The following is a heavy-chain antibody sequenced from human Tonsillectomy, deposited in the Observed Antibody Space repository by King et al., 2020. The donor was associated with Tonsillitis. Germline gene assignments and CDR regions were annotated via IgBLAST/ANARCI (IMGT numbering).Heavy chain of an antibody. CDR2: IIPFFGTT. V-gene: IGHV1-69*01. CDR1: GGTFSSYA. D-gene: IGHD2-2*01. CDR3: AREAPRDCSRSNCYVASYYYYAMDV. Sequence: QLVQSGAEVKKPGSSVKVSCKASGGTFSSYAISWVRQAPGQGLEWMGGIIPFFGTTNYAQKFQGRVTITADESTSTAYMDLNSLRFEDTAVYYCAREAPRDCSRSNCYVASYYYYAMDVWGQGTTVTVSS. J-gene: IGHJ6*02.